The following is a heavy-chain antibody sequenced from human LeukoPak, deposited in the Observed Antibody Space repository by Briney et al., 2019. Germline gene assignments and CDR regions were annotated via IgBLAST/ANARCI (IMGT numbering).Heavy chain of an antibody. Sequence: ASVKVSCKASGYTFTGYYMHWVRQAPGQGLEWMGRIDPNSGGTNYAQKFQGRVTMTRDTSISTAYMELSRLRSDDTVVYYCARVSTRIAAAGLNYWGQGTQVTVSS. J-gene: IGHJ4*02. D-gene: IGHD6-13*01. V-gene: IGHV1-2*05. CDR1: GYTFTGYY. CDR2: IDPNSGGT. CDR3: ARVSTRIAAAGLNY.